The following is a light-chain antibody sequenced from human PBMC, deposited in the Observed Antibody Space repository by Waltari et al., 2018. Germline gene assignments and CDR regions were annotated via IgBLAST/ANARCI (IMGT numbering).Light chain of an antibody. CDR3: QQRSDWLLT. J-gene: IGKJ4*01. V-gene: IGKV3-11*01. CDR1: QCVSSY. CDR2: DAS. Sequence: EIVLTQSPATLSLSPGERATLSCRASQCVSSYFAWYQQKSGQAPRLPIYDASNRATGIPARFSGGGSGTDFTLTSSSLEPEDFAVYYCQQRSDWLLTFGGGTKVEIK.